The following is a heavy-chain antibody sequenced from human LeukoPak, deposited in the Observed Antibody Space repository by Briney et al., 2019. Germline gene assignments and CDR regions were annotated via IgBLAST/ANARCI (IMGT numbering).Heavy chain of an antibody. D-gene: IGHD1-26*01. V-gene: IGHV3-30*02. Sequence: GSLRLSCAASGFTFSSYGMHWVRQAPSKGLEWVAFIRYDGSNKYYADSVKGRFTISRDNSKNTLYLQMNSLRAEDTAVYYCAREYSGSYYGNYFDYWGQGTLVTVSS. CDR2: IRYDGSNK. J-gene: IGHJ4*02. CDR1: GFTFSSYG. CDR3: AREYSGSYYGNYFDY.